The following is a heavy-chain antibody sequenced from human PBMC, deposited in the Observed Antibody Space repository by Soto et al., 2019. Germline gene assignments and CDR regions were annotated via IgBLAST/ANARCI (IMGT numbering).Heavy chain of an antibody. CDR3: AKEDEPRPMYYFDY. V-gene: IGHV3-30*18. Sequence: QVQLVESGGGVVQPGRSLRLSCAASGFTFSSYGMHWVRQAPGKGLEWVAVISYDGSNKYYADSVKGRFTISRDNSKNTLYLQMNSLRAEDTAVYYCAKEDEPRPMYYFDYWGQGTLVTVSS. J-gene: IGHJ4*02. CDR1: GFTFSSYG. CDR2: ISYDGSNK.